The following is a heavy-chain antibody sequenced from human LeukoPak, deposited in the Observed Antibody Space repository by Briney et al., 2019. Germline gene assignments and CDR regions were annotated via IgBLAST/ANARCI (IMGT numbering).Heavy chain of an antibody. CDR1: GGSFSGYY. CDR3: ARHRYYYGSGSYPDNWFDP. Sequence: SETLSLTCAVYGGSFSGYYWSWIRQPPGKGLEWIGEINHSGSTNYNPSLKSRVTISVDTSKNQFSLKLSSVTAADTAVYYCARHRYYYGSGSYPDNWFDPWGQGTLVTVSS. J-gene: IGHJ5*02. V-gene: IGHV4-34*01. CDR2: INHSGST. D-gene: IGHD3-10*01.